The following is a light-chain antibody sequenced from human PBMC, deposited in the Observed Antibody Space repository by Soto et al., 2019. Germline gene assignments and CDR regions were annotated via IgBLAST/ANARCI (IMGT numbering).Light chain of an antibody. CDR1: QSVSSN. V-gene: IGKV3-15*01. Sequence: EIVMTQSPATLSVSPGERATLSCRANQSVSSNLAWYQQKPGQAPRLLLYGASTRATGIPARFSGSGSGTEFTLTISSLQSEDFAVDYCQQYNNWPWTFGQGTKVEIK. CDR3: QQYNNWPWT. J-gene: IGKJ1*01. CDR2: GAS.